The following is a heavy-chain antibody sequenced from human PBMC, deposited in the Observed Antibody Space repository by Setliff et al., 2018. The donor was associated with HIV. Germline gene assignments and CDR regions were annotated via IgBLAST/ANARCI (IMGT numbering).Heavy chain of an antibody. D-gene: IGHD2-8*01. CDR3: ARDRLTNVRYWTSDY. V-gene: IGHV3-48*01. CDR1: GFSFSSYD. Sequence: PGGSLRLSCAASGFSFSSYDMNWVRQAPGKALEWISFISHGGATKYYADSVKGRFTISRDNAKNSLYLVMNDLRADDTATYYCARDRLTNVRYWTSDYWGQGTLVTVSS. CDR2: ISHGGATK. J-gene: IGHJ4*02.